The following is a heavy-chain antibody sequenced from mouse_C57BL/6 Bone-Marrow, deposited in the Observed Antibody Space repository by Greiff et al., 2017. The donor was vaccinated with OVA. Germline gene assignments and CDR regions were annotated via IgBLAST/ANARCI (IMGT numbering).Heavy chain of an antibody. J-gene: IGHJ4*01. V-gene: IGHV5-17*01. CDR2: ISSGSSTI. D-gene: IGHD1-1*01. CDR1: GFTFSDYG. Sequence: EVKLVESGGGLVKPGGSLKLSCAASGFTFSDYGMHWVRQAPEKGLEWVAYISSGSSTIYYADTVKGRFTISRDNAKNTLFLQMTSLRSEDTAMYYCARKDYYGSSYGNYAMDYWGQGTTVTVSS. CDR3: ARKDYYGSSYGNYAMDY.